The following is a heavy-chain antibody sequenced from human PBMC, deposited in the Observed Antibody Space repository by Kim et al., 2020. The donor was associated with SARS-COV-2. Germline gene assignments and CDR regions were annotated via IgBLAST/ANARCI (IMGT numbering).Heavy chain of an antibody. V-gene: IGHV4-59*08. J-gene: IGHJ4*02. CDR2: IYYSGST. D-gene: IGHD3-10*01. CDR3: SRRGEYFDF. CDR1: GGSISSYY. Sequence: SETLSLTCTVSGGSISSYYWSWIRQPPGKGLEWIGYIYYSGSTNYNPSLKSRLTISVDTSNNQFSLKLSSVTAADTAVYYCSRRGEYFDFWGQGTLVTVS.